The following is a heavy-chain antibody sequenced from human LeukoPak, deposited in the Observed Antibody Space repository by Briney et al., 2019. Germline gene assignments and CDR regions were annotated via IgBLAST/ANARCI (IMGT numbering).Heavy chain of an antibody. Sequence: ASVKVSCKASGYTFTGYYMHWVRQAPGQGLEWMGWINPNSGGTNYAQKFQGRVTMTRDTPISTAYMELSRLRSDDTAVYYCASSPTPGIAVAGTLMSLDYWGQGTLVTVSS. CDR1: GYTFTGYY. CDR3: ASSPTPGIAVAGTLMSLDY. D-gene: IGHD6-19*01. J-gene: IGHJ4*02. V-gene: IGHV1-2*02. CDR2: INPNSGGT.